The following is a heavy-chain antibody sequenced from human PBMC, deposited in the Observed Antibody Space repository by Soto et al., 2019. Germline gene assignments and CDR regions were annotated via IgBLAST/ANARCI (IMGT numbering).Heavy chain of an antibody. J-gene: IGHJ4*02. V-gene: IGHV3-23*01. CDR1: GSTFRNYA. D-gene: IGHD3-10*01. CDR2: ISGGGDSR. CDR3: AKDLFTMVRLFDS. Sequence: GGSLRLSCAASGSTFRNYAMNWVRQAPGKGLEWVSSISGGGDSRKYVDSVKGRFTISRDNSKNTLYLQMNSLRAEDTAVYYCAKDLFTMVRLFDSWGQGTLVTVSS.